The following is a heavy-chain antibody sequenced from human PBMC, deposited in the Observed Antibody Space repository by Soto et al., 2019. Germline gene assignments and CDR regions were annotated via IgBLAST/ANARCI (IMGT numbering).Heavy chain of an antibody. J-gene: IGHJ4*02. CDR3: ARTTSPQSGATHFDY. CDR1: GGTFSSYA. D-gene: IGHD1-26*01. V-gene: IGHV1-69*06. Sequence: QVQLVQSGAEVKKPGSSVKVSCKASGGTFSSYAISWVRQAPGQGLEWMGGIIPIFGTANYAQKFQGRVTITADKYTSTAYMELSSLRSEDTAVYYCARTTSPQSGATHFDYWGQGTLVTVSS. CDR2: IIPIFGTA.